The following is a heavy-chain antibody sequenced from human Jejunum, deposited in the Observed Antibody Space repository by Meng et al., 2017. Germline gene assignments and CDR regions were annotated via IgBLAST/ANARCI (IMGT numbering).Heavy chain of an antibody. V-gene: IGHV4-34*02. D-gene: IGHD3-3*02. CDR3: ARVLALIDS. Sequence: QGKLQQWGAGMLKPSETLSLTCAVVGESFSGYYWNWLRQSPGKGLEWIGQITYTGVVDYNPSLKSRVTIFVDTPKRQFSLNLTSVTAADTAVYYCARVLALIDSWGQGTLVTVSS. CDR1: GESFSGYY. CDR2: ITYTGVV. J-gene: IGHJ4*02.